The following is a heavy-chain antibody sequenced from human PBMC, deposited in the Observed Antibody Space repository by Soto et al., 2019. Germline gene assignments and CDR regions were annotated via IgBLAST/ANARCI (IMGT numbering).Heavy chain of an antibody. Sequence: PGGSLRLSWAASGFTVSSNYMIWVRQAPGKGLEWVSISYSGGSTYYADSVKGRFTISRDNSKNTLYLQMNPLTAAAPALYYCASSAGWHICCNFWGQGTLVTASS. J-gene: IGHJ4*02. CDR1: GFTVSSNY. V-gene: IGHV3-53*01. CDR2: SYSGGST. D-gene: IGHD6-19*01. CDR3: ASSAGWHICCNF.